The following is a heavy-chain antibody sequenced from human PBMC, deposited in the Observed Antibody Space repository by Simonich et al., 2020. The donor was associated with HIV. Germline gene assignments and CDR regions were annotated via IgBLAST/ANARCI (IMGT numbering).Heavy chain of an antibody. CDR1: GGSFSAYS. D-gene: IGHD5-18*01. Sequence: QVQLQQWGAGLLKPSETLSLTCAVYGGSFSAYSWSWIRQPPGKGLEWIGEINHSGSTNNNPSLKGRVTISVDTSKNQFSLKLSSVTAADTAVYYCARRLSKLSRNQRPDAFDIWGQGTMVTVSS. J-gene: IGHJ3*02. CDR2: INHSGST. CDR3: ARRLSKLSRNQRPDAFDI. V-gene: IGHV4-34*01.